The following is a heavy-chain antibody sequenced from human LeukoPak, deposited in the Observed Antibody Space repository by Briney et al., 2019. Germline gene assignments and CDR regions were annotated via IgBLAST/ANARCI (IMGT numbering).Heavy chain of an antibody. Sequence: ASVKVSCKASGYTFTSYGISWVRQAPGQGLEWMGWISAYNSNTNYAQKLQGRVTMTRDTSISTAYMELSRLRSDDTAVYYCARTLPTYYYDSSGYYYFLQHWGQGTLVTVSS. CDR3: ARTLPTYYYDSSGYYYFLQH. CDR1: GYTFTSYG. D-gene: IGHD3-22*01. V-gene: IGHV1-18*01. J-gene: IGHJ1*01. CDR2: ISAYNSNT.